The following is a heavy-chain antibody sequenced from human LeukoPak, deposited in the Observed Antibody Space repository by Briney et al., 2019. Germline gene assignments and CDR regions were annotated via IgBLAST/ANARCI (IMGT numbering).Heavy chain of an antibody. V-gene: IGHV4-39*01. CDR3: ARARKNWFDP. Sequence: SETLSLTCTVSGGSISSSSYYWGWIRQPPGKGLEWIGSIYYSGSTYYNLSLKSRVTISVDTSKNQFSLKLSFVTDTDTAVYYCARARKNWFDPWGQGTLVIVSS. CDR1: GGSISSSSYY. J-gene: IGHJ5*02. CDR2: IYYSGST.